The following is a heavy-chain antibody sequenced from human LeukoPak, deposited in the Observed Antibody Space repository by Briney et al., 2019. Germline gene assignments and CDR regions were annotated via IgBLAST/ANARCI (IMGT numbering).Heavy chain of an antibody. CDR1: AGSISSSSHH. J-gene: IGHJ4*02. V-gene: IGHV4-39*01. CDR3: VRHDGRGGSTMGALDS. CDR2: IYSGRTT. D-gene: IGHD5/OR15-5a*01. Sequence: SETLSLTCTVSAGSISSSSHHWGWNRQSPGKGLEWIGSIYSGRTTYYNPSLNNRVTISVVTSKNQFSLQLNSVTAADTSVYYCVRHDGRGGSTMGALDSWGQGSLVTVSS.